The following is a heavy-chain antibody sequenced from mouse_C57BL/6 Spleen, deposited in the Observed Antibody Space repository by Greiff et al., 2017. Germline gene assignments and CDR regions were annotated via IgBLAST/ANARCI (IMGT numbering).Heavy chain of an antibody. CDR2: IYPGDGDT. J-gene: IGHJ4*01. V-gene: IGHV1-80*01. CDR1: GYAFSSYW. D-gene: IGHD2-4*01. CDR3: ARFFDYGDYAMDD. Sequence: QVQLQQSGAELVKPGASVKISCKASGYAFSSYWMNWVKQRPGKGLEWIGQIYPGDGDTNYNGKFKGKATLSADKSSSTAYMQLSSLTSEDSAVYFCARFFDYGDYAMDDWGQGTSVTVSS.